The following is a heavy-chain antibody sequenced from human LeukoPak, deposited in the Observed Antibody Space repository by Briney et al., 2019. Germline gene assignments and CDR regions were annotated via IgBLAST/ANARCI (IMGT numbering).Heavy chain of an antibody. J-gene: IGHJ4*02. D-gene: IGHD3-16*01. Sequence: GGSLRLSCAASGFTFSSYAMHWVRQAPGKGLEWVAIISYDGSNKYYADSVKGRFTISRDNSKNTLYLQMNSLRAEDTAVYYCSRDFSSASRIDHWGQGTLATVSS. CDR1: GFTFSSYA. CDR2: ISYDGSNK. V-gene: IGHV3-30-3*01. CDR3: SRDFSSASRIDH.